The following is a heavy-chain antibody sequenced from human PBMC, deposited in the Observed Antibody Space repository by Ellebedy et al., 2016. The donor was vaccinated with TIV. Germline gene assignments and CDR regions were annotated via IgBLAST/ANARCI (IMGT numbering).Heavy chain of an antibody. CDR2: SIPDFGKP. CDR3: ARRYYDRSGNVLLSYGMDV. J-gene: IGHJ6*02. CDR1: GGTFSSFA. Sequence: AASVKVSCKASGGTFSSFAITWVRQAPGQGLEWMGGSIPDFGKPNHAQKFQGRVTFTADDSTSTAYMELKRLSSEGTAVYYCARRYYDRSGNVLLSYGMDVWGQGTSVIVS. V-gene: IGHV1-69*13. D-gene: IGHD3-22*01.